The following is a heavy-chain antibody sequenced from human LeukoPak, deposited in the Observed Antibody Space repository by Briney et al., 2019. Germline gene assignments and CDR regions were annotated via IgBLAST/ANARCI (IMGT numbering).Heavy chain of an antibody. CDR2: ISSSSSTI. V-gene: IGHV3-48*02. J-gene: IGHJ6*02. Sequence: GGSLRLSCAASGFTFSSCSMNWVRQAAGKGLEWVSDISSSSSTIYYADSVKGRFTISRDNAKNSLYLQMNSLRDEDTAVYYCARDARYYYGMDVWGQGTTVTVSS. CDR3: ARDARYYYGMDV. CDR1: GFTFSSCS.